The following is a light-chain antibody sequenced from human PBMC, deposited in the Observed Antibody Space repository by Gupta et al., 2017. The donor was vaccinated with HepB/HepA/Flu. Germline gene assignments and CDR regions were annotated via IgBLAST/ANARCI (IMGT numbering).Light chain of an antibody. V-gene: IGLV2-8*01. CDR3: SSYASSNNWV. CDR2: EVS. CDR1: SSDIGGYNF. J-gene: IGLJ3*02. Sequence: QSALTQPPSASGSPGQSVTFSCTGTSSDIGGYNFVSWYQQHPGKAPKLMIYEVSKWPSGVPDRFSGSKSGNTASLTVSGLQAEDEADYYCSSYASSNNWVFGGGTKLTVL.